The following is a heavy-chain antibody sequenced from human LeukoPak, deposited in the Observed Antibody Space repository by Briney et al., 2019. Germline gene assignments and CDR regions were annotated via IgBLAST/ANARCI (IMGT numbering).Heavy chain of an antibody. J-gene: IGHJ3*02. CDR3: ARAGSSGWYRNPFDI. V-gene: IGHV4-31*03. D-gene: IGHD6-19*01. CDR1: GGSINSGGYF. CDR2: IHYRGTT. Sequence: SETLSLTCSVSGGSINSGGYFWSWIRQHPGKGLEWIGYIHYRGTTYYNPSLKSRVTISIDTSENHFSLNVSSVTAADTAVYYCARAGSSGWYRNPFDIWGQGTLVTGSS.